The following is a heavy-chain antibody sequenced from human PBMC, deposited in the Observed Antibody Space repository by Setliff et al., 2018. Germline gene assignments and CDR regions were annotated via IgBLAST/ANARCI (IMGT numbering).Heavy chain of an antibody. CDR3: ARDPTRKFDS. CDR2: INQDGSQK. V-gene: IGHV3-7*03. Sequence: GGSLSLSCAASGFTFSSYWMAWVRQAPGKGLEWVANINQDGSQKYYVDSVKGRFTISRDNAKNSLYLQVNSLRVEDTALYYCARDPTRKFDSWGQGTLVTVSS. J-gene: IGHJ4*02. CDR1: GFTFSSYW.